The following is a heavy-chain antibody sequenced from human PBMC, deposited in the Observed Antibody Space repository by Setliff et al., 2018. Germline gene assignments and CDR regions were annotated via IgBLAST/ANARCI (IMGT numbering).Heavy chain of an antibody. CDR1: GYTFTGYF. D-gene: IGHD1-26*01. CDR3: AREGGLQGATSYYYFYNYINV. J-gene: IGHJ6*03. V-gene: IGHV1-2*02. CDR2: INPKSGVT. Sequence: ASVKVSCKTSGYTFTGYFIHWVRQAPRQGLEWLGWINPKSGVTSYAQSFQGRIAMTRDTSINTVYMELNSLTSDDAAVDFCAREGGLQGATSYYYFYNYINVWGKGTKVTVSS.